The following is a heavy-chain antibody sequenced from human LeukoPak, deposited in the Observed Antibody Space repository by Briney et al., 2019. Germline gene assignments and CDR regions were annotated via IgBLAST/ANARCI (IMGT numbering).Heavy chain of an antibody. D-gene: IGHD3-9*01. CDR3: ASKLPNYDILTGYHNYYYYYYMDV. J-gene: IGHJ6*03. Sequence: ASVKVSCTASGYTFTSYGISWVRQAPGQGLEWMGWISAYNGNTNYAQKLQGRVTITADESTSTAYMELSSLRSEDTAVYYCASKLPNYDILTGYHNYYYYYYMDVWGKGTTVTISS. V-gene: IGHV1-18*01. CDR2: ISAYNGNT. CDR1: GYTFTSYG.